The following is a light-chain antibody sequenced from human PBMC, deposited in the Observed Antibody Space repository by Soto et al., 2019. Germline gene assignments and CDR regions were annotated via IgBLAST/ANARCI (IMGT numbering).Light chain of an antibody. Sequence: QSALTQPPSASGSPGQSVTISCTGTSSDVGGYNYVSWYQQHPGKAPKLIIYEVSKRPSGVPDRFSGSKSGNTASLTVSGLQADDGADYYCKSYVGGHTLVIGGGTKLTVL. CDR3: KSYVGGHTLV. V-gene: IGLV2-8*01. J-gene: IGLJ2*01. CDR1: SSDVGGYNY. CDR2: EVS.